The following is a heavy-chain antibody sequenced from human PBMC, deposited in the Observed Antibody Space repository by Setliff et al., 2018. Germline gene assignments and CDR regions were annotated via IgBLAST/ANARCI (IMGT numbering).Heavy chain of an antibody. Sequence: ASVKVSCKASGYTFTYRYLHWVRQAPGQALEWMGWINAGNGNTKYSQKFQGRVTITRDTSASTAYMELSSLRSEDTAVYYCARDLTRPLVVVPYGMDVWGQGTTVTVSS. D-gene: IGHD2-15*01. J-gene: IGHJ6*02. CDR2: INAGNGNT. CDR3: ARDLTRPLVVVPYGMDV. V-gene: IGHV1-3*01. CDR1: GYTFTYRY.